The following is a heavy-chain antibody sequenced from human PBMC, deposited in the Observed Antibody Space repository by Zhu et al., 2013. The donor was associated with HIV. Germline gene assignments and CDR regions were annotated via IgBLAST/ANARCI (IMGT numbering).Heavy chain of an antibody. D-gene: IGHD3-10*01. J-gene: IGHJ3*02. CDR2: FDPEDGEK. V-gene: IGHV1-24*01. Sequence: QVQLVQSGAEVKKPGASVKVSCMVSGYTLSDLFMYWVRQAPGKGLEWMGGFDPEDGEKVYAQKFKGRVSMTEDTSTDTAYLEPRGLKSEDSAVYYCATSKGNHDALNIWGQGTLVSVSA. CDR1: GYTLSDLF. CDR3: ATSKGNHDALNI.